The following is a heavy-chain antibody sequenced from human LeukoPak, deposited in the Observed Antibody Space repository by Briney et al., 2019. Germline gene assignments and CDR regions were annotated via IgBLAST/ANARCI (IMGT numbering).Heavy chain of an antibody. CDR1: GVTFSSYE. J-gene: IGHJ6*04. CDR2: ISSSGSSI. V-gene: IGHV3-48*03. Sequence: GGSLRLSCAASGVTFSSYEMKWVGQAPGKGGEGGSYISSSGSSIYYADSVKGRFTISRDNAKNSLYLQMNSVRAEDTAVYYCAELGITMIGGLWGKGPTVTISS. D-gene: IGHD3-10*02. CDR3: AELGITMIGGL.